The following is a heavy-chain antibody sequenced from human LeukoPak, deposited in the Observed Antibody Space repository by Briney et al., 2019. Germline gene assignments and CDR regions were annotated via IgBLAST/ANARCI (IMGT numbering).Heavy chain of an antibody. CDR2: IYSGGST. CDR1: GGSISSGGYS. CDR3: ARVFGWFDP. D-gene: IGHD3-10*01. J-gene: IGHJ5*02. Sequence: LSLTCAVSGGSISSGGYSWSWVRQAPGKGLEWVSVIYSGGSTYYADSVKGRFTISRDNSKNTLYLQMNSLRAEDTAVYYCARVFGWFDPWGQGTLVTVSS. V-gene: IGHV3-53*01.